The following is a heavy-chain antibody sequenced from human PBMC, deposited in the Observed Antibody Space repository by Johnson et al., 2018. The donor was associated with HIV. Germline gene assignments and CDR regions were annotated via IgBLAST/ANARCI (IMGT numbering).Heavy chain of an antibody. CDR2: ISYDGSNK. J-gene: IGHJ3*02. CDR1: GFTFSSYA. CDR3: ARAWRDGTTYRRAFDI. Sequence: VQLVESGGGLVQPGGSLRLSCAASGFTFSSYAMHWVHQAPGKGLEWVAVISYDGSNKYYADSVKGRFTISRDNSKNTLYLQMNSLRAEDTAVCYCARAWRDGTTYRRAFDIWGQGTMVTVSS. V-gene: IGHV3-30-3*01. D-gene: IGHD1-7*01.